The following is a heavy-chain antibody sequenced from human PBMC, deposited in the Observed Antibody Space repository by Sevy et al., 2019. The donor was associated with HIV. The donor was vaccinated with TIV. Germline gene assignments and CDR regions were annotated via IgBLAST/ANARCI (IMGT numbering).Heavy chain of an antibody. CDR1: GGSISTYY. V-gene: IGHV4-59*01. CDR3: AREKSSTVTTDGMDV. Sequence: SETLSLTCTDSGGSISTYYWGWVRQSPGKGLEWIGYIHYRGTTNYNPSLRSRVTISVDTSKNQFSLRLSSVSAADTAIYYCAREKSSTVTTDGMDVWGQGTTVTVSS. J-gene: IGHJ6*02. CDR2: IHYRGTT. D-gene: IGHD4-17*01.